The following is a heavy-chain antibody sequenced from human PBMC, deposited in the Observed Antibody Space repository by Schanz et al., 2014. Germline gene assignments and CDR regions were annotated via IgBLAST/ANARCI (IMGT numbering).Heavy chain of an antibody. CDR2: TSTDGTKT. Sequence: QVQLVESGGGVVQPGRSLKLSCAASGFTFNDYAMHWVRQAPGKGLEWVAVTSTDGTKTYYAASVRGRFTISRDNSKNTVYLQMNSLRDEDTALYYCAKDLNRVATAPQSWGQGTLVTVSS. CDR1: GFTFNDYA. D-gene: IGHD5-12*01. V-gene: IGHV3-30*04. J-gene: IGHJ5*02. CDR3: AKDLNRVATAPQS.